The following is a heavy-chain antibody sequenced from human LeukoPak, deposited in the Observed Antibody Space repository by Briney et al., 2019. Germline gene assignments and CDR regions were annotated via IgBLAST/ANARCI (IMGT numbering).Heavy chain of an antibody. Sequence: SETLSLTXTVSGGSISSGSYYWSWIRQPAGKGLEWIGRIYTGGSTNYNPSLKSRVTISVDTSKNQFSLKLSSVTAADTAVYYCARDSSSWYGAFDIWGQGTMVTVSS. V-gene: IGHV4-61*02. CDR3: ARDSSSWYGAFDI. CDR2: IYTGGST. CDR1: GGSISSGSYY. D-gene: IGHD6-13*01. J-gene: IGHJ3*02.